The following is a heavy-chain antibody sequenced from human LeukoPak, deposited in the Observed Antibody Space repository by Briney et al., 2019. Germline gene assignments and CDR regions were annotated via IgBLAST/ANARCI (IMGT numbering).Heavy chain of an antibody. CDR3: AKVVGSIDSSSIWYFREEGFDY. CDR1: GFTFSSYA. D-gene: IGHD6-13*01. CDR2: ISGSGGST. J-gene: IGHJ4*02. V-gene: IGHV3-23*01. Sequence: AGGSLRLSCAASGFTFSSYAMSWVRQAPGKGLEWVSAISGSGGSTYYADSVKGRFTISRDNSKNTLYLQMNSLRAEDTAVYYCAKVVGSIDSSSIWYFREEGFDYWGQGTLVTVSS.